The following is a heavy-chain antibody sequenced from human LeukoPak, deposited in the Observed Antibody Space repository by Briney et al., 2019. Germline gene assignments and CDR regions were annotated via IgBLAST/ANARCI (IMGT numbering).Heavy chain of an antibody. D-gene: IGHD2-15*01. J-gene: IGHJ4*02. V-gene: IGHV3-48*03. Sequence: GGSLRLSCAVSGFTFSEFEMKWVRQAPGKRLEWVSDISSGGTTIFYADSVKGRFTISRDNAKNSLYLQMNSLRDEDTAIYYCTRGLVVWGQGALVTVSS. CDR1: GFTFSEFE. CDR3: TRGLVV. CDR2: ISSGGTTI.